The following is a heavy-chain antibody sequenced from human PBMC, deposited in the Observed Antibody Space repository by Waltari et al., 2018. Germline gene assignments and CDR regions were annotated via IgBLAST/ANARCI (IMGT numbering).Heavy chain of an antibody. Sequence: EVQLVQSGTEVKKAGESLKISCQGSGYIFSSYWIVWVRQMPGKGLEWMGIIYPVDSDTRYSPSFPGQVTMSVDRSINTAYLQWKNLKASDTAIYYCARRETGSFHFDYWGQGSLLTVSS. CDR1: GYIFSSYW. J-gene: IGHJ4*02. V-gene: IGHV5-51*03. D-gene: IGHD1-26*01. CDR2: IYPVDSDT. CDR3: ARRETGSFHFDY.